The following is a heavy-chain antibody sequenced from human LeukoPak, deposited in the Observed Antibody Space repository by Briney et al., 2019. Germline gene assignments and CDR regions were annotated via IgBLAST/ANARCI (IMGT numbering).Heavy chain of an antibody. CDR2: ISSSGSTI. Sequence: GGSLRLSCAASGFTFSDYYMSWIRQAPGNGLEWVSYISSSGSTIYYADSVKGRFTISRDNAKNSLYLQMNSLKAEDTAVYYCARTARSTMIGVVIARHFDYWGQGTLVTVSS. CDR3: ARTARSTMIGVVIARHFDY. D-gene: IGHD3-22*01. V-gene: IGHV3-11*01. CDR1: GFTFSDYY. J-gene: IGHJ4*02.